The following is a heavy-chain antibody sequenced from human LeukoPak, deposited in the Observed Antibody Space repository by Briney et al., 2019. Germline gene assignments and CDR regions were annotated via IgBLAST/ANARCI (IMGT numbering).Heavy chain of an antibody. V-gene: IGHV5-51*01. CDR3: ARASRDGYNQNFDH. D-gene: IGHD5-24*01. J-gene: IGHJ4*02. CDR2: IYPGGSET. CDR1: GYSFSSYW. Sequence: GESLKISCQGLGYSFSSYWNAWVRPRPGKGLEWMGIIYPGGSETRYDPSFQGQVTISADSSTSTAYLQWSSLRASDTAMYYCARASRDGYNQNFDHWGQGTLVTVSS.